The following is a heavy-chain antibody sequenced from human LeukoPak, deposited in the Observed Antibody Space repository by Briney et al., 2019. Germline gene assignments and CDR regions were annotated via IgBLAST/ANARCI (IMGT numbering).Heavy chain of an antibody. D-gene: IGHD2-15*01. V-gene: IGHV3-23*01. CDR1: GFTFSSSA. CDR3: AKTGSWGSSNYYFDY. J-gene: IGHJ4*02. Sequence: GGSLRLSCTASGFTFSSSAMDWVRQAPGKGLEWVSAVSGSGDTTYYADSVKGRFTISRDNSKNTLYLQMNSLRAEDTALYYCAKTGSWGSSNYYFDYWGQGTLVTVSS. CDR2: VSGSGDTT.